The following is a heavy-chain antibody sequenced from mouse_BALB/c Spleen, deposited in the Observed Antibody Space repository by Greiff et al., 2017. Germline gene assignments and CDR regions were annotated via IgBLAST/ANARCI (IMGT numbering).Heavy chain of an antibody. V-gene: IGHV5-9-3*01. J-gene: IGHJ2*01. D-gene: IGHD1-1*01. CDR1: GFTFSSYA. Sequence: EVQLQESGGGLVKPGGSLKLSCAASGFTFSSYAMSWVRQTPEKRLEWVATISSGGSYTYYPDSVKGRFTISRDNAKNTLYLQMSSLRSEDTAMYYCARHEDYYGSTYFDYWGQGTTLTVSS. CDR2: ISSGGSYT. CDR3: ARHEDYYGSTYFDY.